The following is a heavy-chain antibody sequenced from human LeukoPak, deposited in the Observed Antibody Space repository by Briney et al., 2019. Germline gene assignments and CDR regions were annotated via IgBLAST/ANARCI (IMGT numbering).Heavy chain of an antibody. CDR3: AKRPPYYDFWSGFTYYFDY. J-gene: IGHJ4*02. Sequence: GGSLRLSCAASGFTFSSYSMNWVRQAPGKGLEWVSATSGSGGSTYYADSVKGRFTISRDNSKNTLYLQMNSLRAEDTAVYYCAKRPPYYDFWSGFTYYFDYWGQGTLVTVSS. D-gene: IGHD3-3*01. V-gene: IGHV3-23*01. CDR1: GFTFSSYS. CDR2: TSGSGGST.